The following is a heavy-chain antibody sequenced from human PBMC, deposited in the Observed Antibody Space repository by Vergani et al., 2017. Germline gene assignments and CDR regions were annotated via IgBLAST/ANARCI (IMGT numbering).Heavy chain of an antibody. J-gene: IGHJ1*01. V-gene: IGHV3-30*03. CDR2: ISYDGTQK. D-gene: IGHD1-1*01. Sequence: QVHLVESGGGVVQPGRSLRLSCVASGFTSSYYGMHWVRQAPGKGLEWVAVISYDGTQKYYADSVKGRFTISRDNSKSTLYLQMNSLRTEDTAVYYCATKSCGTPGCQIGYFVQWGQGTLVTVSS. CDR3: ATKSCGTPGCQIGYFVQ. CDR1: GFTSSYYG.